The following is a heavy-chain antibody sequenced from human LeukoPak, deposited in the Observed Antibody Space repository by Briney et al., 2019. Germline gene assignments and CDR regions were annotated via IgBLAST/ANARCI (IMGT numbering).Heavy chain of an antibody. V-gene: IGHV3-48*01. J-gene: IGHJ6*03. CDR2: ISSSSSTR. D-gene: IGHD1-26*01. Sequence: PGGSLRLSCAASGYTFSSYSMNWVRQAPGKGLECVSYISSSSSTRYYADSVKGRFTISRDNAKNSLYLQMNSLRAEDTAVYYCARDLGGAREWYYYYYMDVWGKGTTVTVSS. CDR1: GYTFSSYS. CDR3: ARDLGGAREWYYYYYMDV.